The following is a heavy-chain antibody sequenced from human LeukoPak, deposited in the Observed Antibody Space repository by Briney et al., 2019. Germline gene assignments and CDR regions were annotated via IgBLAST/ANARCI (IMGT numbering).Heavy chain of an antibody. J-gene: IGHJ5*02. CDR1: GYTFTGYY. CDR2: INPNSGGT. D-gene: IGHD2-2*01. Sequence: ASVKVSCKASGYTFTGYYMHRVRQAPGQGLEWLGSINPNSGGTNYAQKFQGRVTMTRDTSISTAYMELSRLRSDDTAVYYCARDCGRSSTSSAGDVCNWFDPWGQGTLVTVSS. V-gene: IGHV1-2*02. CDR3: ARDCGRSSTSSAGDVCNWFDP.